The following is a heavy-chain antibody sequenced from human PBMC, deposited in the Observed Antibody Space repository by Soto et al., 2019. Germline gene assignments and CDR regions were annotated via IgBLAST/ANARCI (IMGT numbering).Heavy chain of an antibody. CDR1: GYSFTSYW. D-gene: IGHD2-15*01. Sequence: EVQLVQSGAEVKKPGESLRISCKGSGYSFTSYWISWVRQMPGKGLEWMGRIDPSDSYTNYSPSFQGHVTISVDKSINTAYLQWSSLKASDTAMYYCARVVVVVAATPGGFDPWGQGPLVTVSS. CDR2: IDPSDSYT. V-gene: IGHV5-10-1*01. CDR3: ARVVVVVAATPGGFDP. J-gene: IGHJ5*02.